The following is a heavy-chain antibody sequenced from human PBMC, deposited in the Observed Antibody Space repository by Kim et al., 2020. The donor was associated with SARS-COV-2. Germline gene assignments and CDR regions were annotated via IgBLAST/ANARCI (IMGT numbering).Heavy chain of an antibody. V-gene: IGHV3-7*01. J-gene: IGHJ4*02. Sequence: GGSLRLSCVDSGFTFNNYWVTWVRQAPGKGLEWVANIKRDGSERYYGDSVKGRFTISRDNAESSVYLQMNSLRSEDTAVYYCGISGIWGQGTLVTFSS. CDR3: GISGI. CDR2: IKRDGSER. CDR1: GFTFNNYW.